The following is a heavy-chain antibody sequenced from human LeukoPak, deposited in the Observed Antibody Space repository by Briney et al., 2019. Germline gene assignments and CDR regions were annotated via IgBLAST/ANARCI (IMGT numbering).Heavy chain of an antibody. Sequence: PGRSLRLSCAASGFTFSSYAMHWVRQAPGKGLEWVAVISYDGSNKYYADSVKGRFTISRDNSKNTLYLQMNSLGAEDTAVYYCAREGITMIVVVIHYYFDYWGQGTLVTVSS. CDR3: AREGITMIVVVIHYYFDY. CDR2: ISYDGSNK. D-gene: IGHD3-22*01. V-gene: IGHV3-30-3*01. CDR1: GFTFSSYA. J-gene: IGHJ4*02.